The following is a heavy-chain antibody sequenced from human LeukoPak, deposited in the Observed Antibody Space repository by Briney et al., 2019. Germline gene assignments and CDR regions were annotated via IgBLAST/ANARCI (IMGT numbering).Heavy chain of an antibody. Sequence: SETLSLTCTVSGGSISTYYWSWIRQPPGEGLEWIGYIYCTGSSNCNPSLKSRVTISLDTSKNQFSLKLSSVTAADTAVYYCARRVVVVTANDKSDAFDVWGQGTVVTVSS. J-gene: IGHJ3*01. CDR3: ARRVVVVTANDKSDAFDV. V-gene: IGHV4-59*01. CDR2: IYCTGSS. D-gene: IGHD2-21*02. CDR1: GGSISTYY.